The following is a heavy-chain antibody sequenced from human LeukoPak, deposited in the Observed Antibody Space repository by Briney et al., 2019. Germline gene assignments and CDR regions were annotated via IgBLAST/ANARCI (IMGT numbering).Heavy chain of an antibody. V-gene: IGHV1-8*02. CDR3: ARTNVLRYFDWLPGHDRFDP. CDR1: GYTFTGYY. Sequence: ASVKVSCKASGYTFTGYYMHWVRQAPGQGLEWMGWMNPNSGNTGYAQKFQGRVTMTRNTSISTAYMELSSLRSEDTAVYYCARTNVLRYFDWLPGHDRFDPWGQGTLVTVSS. CDR2: MNPNSGNT. D-gene: IGHD3-9*01. J-gene: IGHJ5*02.